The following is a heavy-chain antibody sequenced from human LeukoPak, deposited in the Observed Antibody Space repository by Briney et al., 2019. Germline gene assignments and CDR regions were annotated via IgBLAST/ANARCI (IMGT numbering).Heavy chain of an antibody. J-gene: IGHJ4*02. V-gene: IGHV1-18*01. Sequence: ASVKVSCKASGYTFTNYDISWVRQAPGQGLEWMGSISTYNSNTNYTQNFQGRVTMTTDTSTSTAYMELRSLRSVDTALYFSARVAYGAHFFDYWGQGTLVTVSS. CDR1: GYTFTNYD. CDR3: ARVAYGAHFFDY. D-gene: IGHD4-17*01. CDR2: ISTYNSNT.